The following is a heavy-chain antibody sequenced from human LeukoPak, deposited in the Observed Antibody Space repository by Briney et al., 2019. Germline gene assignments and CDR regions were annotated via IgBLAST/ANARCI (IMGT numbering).Heavy chain of an antibody. D-gene: IGHD2-2*01. CDR2: IYSGGST. CDR1: GFTVSSNH. Sequence: GGSLRLSCAASGFTVSSNHMSWVRQAPGKGLEWVSVIYSGGSTYYADSVKGRFTISRDNSKNTLYLQMNSLRAEDTAVYYCARGSAMKGTCFDYWGQGTLVTVSP. V-gene: IGHV3-66*02. J-gene: IGHJ4*02. CDR3: ARGSAMKGTCFDY.